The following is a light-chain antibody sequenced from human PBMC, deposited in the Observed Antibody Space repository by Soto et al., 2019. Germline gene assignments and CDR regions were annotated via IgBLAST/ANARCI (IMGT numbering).Light chain of an antibody. CDR1: SSNIGDNY. CDR2: DNN. Sequence: QSVLTQPPSMSAAPGQMVAISCSGTSSNIGDNYVSWYQHFPGTAPKVLIYDNNRRPSGIPDRFSGSKSGTSATLTIIGLQTGDEADYYCATWDSALSAGVFGGGTKLTV. V-gene: IGLV1-51*01. CDR3: ATWDSALSAGV. J-gene: IGLJ3*02.